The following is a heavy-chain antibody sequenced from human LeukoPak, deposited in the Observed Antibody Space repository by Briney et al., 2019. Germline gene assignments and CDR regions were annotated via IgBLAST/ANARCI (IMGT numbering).Heavy chain of an antibody. CDR2: IKEDGSEQ. CDR3: VRDSYSRDLDY. J-gene: IGHJ4*02. V-gene: IGHV3-7*01. Sequence: GGSLRLSCAASAFTFSSYWMSWVRQAPGKGLEWVANIKEDGSEQYYVDSLKGRFTISRDNAKNSMYLQMNSLRAEDTAVYYCVRDSYSRDLDYWGQGTLVTVSS. CDR1: AFTFSSYW. D-gene: IGHD3-22*01.